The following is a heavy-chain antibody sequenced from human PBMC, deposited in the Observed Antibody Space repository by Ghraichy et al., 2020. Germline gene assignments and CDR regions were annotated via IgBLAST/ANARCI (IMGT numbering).Heavy chain of an antibody. Sequence: ESLNISCAVYGGSFSGYYWSWIRQPPGKGLEWIGEINHSGSTNYNPSLKSRVTISVDTSKNQFYLKLSSVTAADTAVYYCARGHAVGYYYYYYYMDVWGKGTTVTVSS. CDR3: ARGHAVGYYYYYYYMDV. J-gene: IGHJ6*03. V-gene: IGHV4-34*01. CDR1: GGSFSGYY. D-gene: IGHD3-10*01. CDR2: INHSGST.